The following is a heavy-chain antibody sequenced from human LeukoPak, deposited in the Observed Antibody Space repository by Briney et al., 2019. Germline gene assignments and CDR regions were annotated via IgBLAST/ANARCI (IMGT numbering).Heavy chain of an antibody. J-gene: IGHJ6*03. CDR2: ISAYNGNT. CDR3: ARERVYMVRGVIYYYYYMDV. CDR1: GYTFTSYG. D-gene: IGHD3-10*01. Sequence: GASAKVSCKASGYTFTSYGISWVRQAPGQGLEWMGWISAYNGNTNYAQKFQGRVTMTRNTSISTAYMELSSLRSEDTAVYYCARERVYMVRGVIYYYYYMDVWGKGTTVTISS. V-gene: IGHV1-18*01.